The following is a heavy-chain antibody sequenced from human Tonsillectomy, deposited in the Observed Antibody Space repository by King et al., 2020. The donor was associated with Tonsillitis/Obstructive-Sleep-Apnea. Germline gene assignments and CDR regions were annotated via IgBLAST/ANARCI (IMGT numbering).Heavy chain of an antibody. CDR2: ISSSSSTI. CDR3: ARDHIAARLYQFDY. Sequence: GGVVQPGGSLRLSCAASGFTFSSYSMTWVRQAPGKGLAWVSYISSSSSTIYYAESVKGRFTISRDNAKNSLYLQMNSLRDEDTAVYYCARDHIAARLYQFDYWGQGTLVTVSS. D-gene: IGHD6-6*01. V-gene: IGHV3-48*02. CDR1: GFTFSSYS. J-gene: IGHJ4*02.